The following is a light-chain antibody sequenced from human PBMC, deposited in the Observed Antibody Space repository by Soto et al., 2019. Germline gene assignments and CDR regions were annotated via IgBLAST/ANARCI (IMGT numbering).Light chain of an antibody. Sequence: QSVLTQPPSASGTPGQRVTISCSGSSSNIGSNTVSWYQHLPGTAPKLLIYSNNQRSSGVPDRFSGSKSGTSASLAISGLQSEDEADYYCAAWDDTLNGLYVFGTGTKVTVL. CDR3: AAWDDTLNGLYV. CDR2: SNN. CDR1: SSNIGSNT. J-gene: IGLJ1*01. V-gene: IGLV1-44*01.